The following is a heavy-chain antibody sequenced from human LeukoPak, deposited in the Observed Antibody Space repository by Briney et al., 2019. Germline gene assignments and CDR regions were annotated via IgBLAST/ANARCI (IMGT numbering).Heavy chain of an antibody. J-gene: IGHJ6*02. CDR2: ISSSSSYI. V-gene: IGHV3-21*01. CDR3: ARGSFGYDSSGYYLYYYYYYGMDV. D-gene: IGHD3-22*01. CDR1: GFTFSSYS. Sequence: PGGSLRLSCAASGFTFSSYSMNWVRQAPGKGLEWVSSISSSSSYIYHADSVKGRFTISRDNAKNSLHLQMNSLRAEDTAVYYCARGSFGYDSSGYYLYYYYYYGMDVWGQGTTVTVSS.